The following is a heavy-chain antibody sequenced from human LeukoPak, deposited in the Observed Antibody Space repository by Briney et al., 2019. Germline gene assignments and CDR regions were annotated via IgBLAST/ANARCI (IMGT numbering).Heavy chain of an antibody. CDR3: ARAAYCSSTSCYLNWFDP. V-gene: IGHV4-34*01. J-gene: IGHJ5*02. D-gene: IGHD2-2*01. CDR1: GGSFSGYY. Sequence: PSETLSLTCAVYGGSFSGYYWSWIRQPPGKGLEWIGEINHSGSTNYNPSLKSRVTISVDTSKNQFSLKLSSVTAADTAVYYCARAAYCSSTSCYLNWFDPWGQGTLVTVSS. CDR2: INHSGST.